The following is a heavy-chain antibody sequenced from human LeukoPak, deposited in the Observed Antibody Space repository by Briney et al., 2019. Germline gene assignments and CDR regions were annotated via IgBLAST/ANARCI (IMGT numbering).Heavy chain of an antibody. V-gene: IGHV3-30*18. Sequence: PGRSLRLSCAASGVTSSSYGIHWVRQAPGKGLEWVAVISYDGSNKYYADSVKGRFTISRDNSKNTLYLQMNSLRAEDTAVYYCAKGGYWGQGTLVTVSS. CDR1: GVTSSSYG. CDR2: ISYDGSNK. J-gene: IGHJ4*02. CDR3: AKGGY.